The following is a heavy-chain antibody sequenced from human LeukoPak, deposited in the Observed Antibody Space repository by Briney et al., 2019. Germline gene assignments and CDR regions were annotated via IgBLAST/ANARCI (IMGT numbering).Heavy chain of an antibody. J-gene: IGHJ4*02. V-gene: IGHV4-34*01. Sequence: KPSETLSLTCAVYGGAFSDSYWSWIRHPPGEGLGWVGEISHSGDTNYNPSLKSRVTISVDTSKNQFSLNLSSVTAADTAVYYCARGSNSVAYWGQGTLVTVSS. CDR2: ISHSGDT. CDR3: ARGSNSVAY. CDR1: GGAFSDSY. D-gene: IGHD4-23*01.